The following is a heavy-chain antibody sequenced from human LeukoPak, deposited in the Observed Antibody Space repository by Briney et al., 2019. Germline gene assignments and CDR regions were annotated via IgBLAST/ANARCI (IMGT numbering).Heavy chain of an antibody. V-gene: IGHV4-34*01. D-gene: IGHD3-3*01. Sequence: PSQTLSLTCAVYGGSFSGYYWSWIRQTPGKGLEWIGEINHSGSTNYNPSLKSRVTISVDTSKNQFSLKLSSVTAADTAVCYCARARVRVVIIRDYYYGMDVWGQGTTVTVSS. CDR2: INHSGST. CDR1: GGSFSGYY. J-gene: IGHJ6*02. CDR3: ARARVRVVIIRDYYYGMDV.